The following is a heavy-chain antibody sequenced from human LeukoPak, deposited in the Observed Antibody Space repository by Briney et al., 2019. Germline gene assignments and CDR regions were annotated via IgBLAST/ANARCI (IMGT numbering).Heavy chain of an antibody. CDR1: GFTFRNFG. CDR3: ARDRASTYFDY. CDR2: IWYDGSNK. V-gene: IGHV3-33*01. J-gene: IGHJ4*02. Sequence: GGSLRLSCAASGFTFRNFGMHWVRQAPGKGLEWVAFIWYDGSNKYYADSVKGRFTISRDSSKNTVSLQMNTLRAEDTAVYYRARDRASTYFDYWGQGTLVTVSS.